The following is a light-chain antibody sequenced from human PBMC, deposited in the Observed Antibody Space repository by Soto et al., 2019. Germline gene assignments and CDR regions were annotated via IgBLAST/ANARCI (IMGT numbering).Light chain of an antibody. CDR2: GAS. CDR3: QQYGSSPPWT. CDR1: QSVSSSY. Sequence: EIVLTQSPGTLSLSPGERATLSCRASQSVSSSYLAWYQQKPGQAPRLLIYGASSSATGIPDRFSGSGYGTDFTLSISRLEAEDLAVYYCQQYGSSPPWTFGQGTKVEIK. J-gene: IGKJ1*01. V-gene: IGKV3-20*01.